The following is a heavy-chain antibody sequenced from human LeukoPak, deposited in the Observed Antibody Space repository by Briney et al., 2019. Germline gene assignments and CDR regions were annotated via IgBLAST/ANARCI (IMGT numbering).Heavy chain of an antibody. CDR1: GGSISSYD. V-gene: IGHV4-59*01. Sequence: SETLSLTCTVSGGSISSYDWSWIRQPPGKGLEWIGYIYYSGSTNYNPSLKSRVTISVDTSKNQFSLKLSSVTAAVTALYYCARVGSSGSDFDYWGQGTLVTVSS. CDR2: IYYSGST. CDR3: ARVGSSGSDFDY. D-gene: IGHD6-19*01. J-gene: IGHJ4*02.